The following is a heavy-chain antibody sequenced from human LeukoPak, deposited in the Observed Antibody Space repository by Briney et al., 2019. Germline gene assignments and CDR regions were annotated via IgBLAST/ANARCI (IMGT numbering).Heavy chain of an antibody. J-gene: IGHJ4*02. V-gene: IGHV3-30*03. CDR1: GFTFSSYG. CDR2: ISYDGSNK. D-gene: IGHD7-27*01. Sequence: GGCLRLSCAASGFTFSSYGIHWVRQAPGKGLEWVAVISYDGSNKYYADSVKGRFTISRDYSKNTLYLQMNSLRAEDTAVYYCARGERGNWGVYYFDYWGQGTLVTVSS. CDR3: ARGERGNWGVYYFDY.